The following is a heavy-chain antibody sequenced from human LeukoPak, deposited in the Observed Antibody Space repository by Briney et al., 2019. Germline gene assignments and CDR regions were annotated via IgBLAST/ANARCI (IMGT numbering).Heavy chain of an antibody. CDR1: GGSISSGDYY. V-gene: IGHV4-30-4*01. J-gene: IGHJ3*01. CDR2: IYYSGST. CDR3: ARELYYYDSSGYLL. Sequence: SQTLSLTCTVSGGSISSGDYYWSWIRQPPGKGLEWIGYIYYSGSTYYNPSLKSRVTISVETSKNQFSLKLSSVTAADTAVYYCARELYYYDSSGYLLWGQGTMVTVSS. D-gene: IGHD3-22*01.